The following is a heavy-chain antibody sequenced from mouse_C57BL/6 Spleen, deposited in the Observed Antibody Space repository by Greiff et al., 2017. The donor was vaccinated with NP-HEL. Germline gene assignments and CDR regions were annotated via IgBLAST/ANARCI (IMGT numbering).Heavy chain of an antibody. CDR1: GYTFTSYW. CDR3: ARGDSSGDFDY. Sequence: QVHVKQPGAELVRPGSSVKLSCKASGYTFTSYWMHWVKQRPIQGLEWIGNIDPSDSETHYNQKFKDKATLTVDKSSSTAYMQLSSLTSEDSAVYYCARGDSSGDFDYWGQGTTLTVSS. D-gene: IGHD3-2*02. V-gene: IGHV1-52*01. J-gene: IGHJ2*01. CDR2: IDPSDSET.